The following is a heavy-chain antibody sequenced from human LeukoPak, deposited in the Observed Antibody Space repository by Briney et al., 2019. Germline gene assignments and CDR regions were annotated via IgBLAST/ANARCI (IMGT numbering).Heavy chain of an antibody. D-gene: IGHD6-19*01. CDR2: ISTYNGNT. CDR1: GYTFSNFG. Sequence: ASVKVSCKTSGYTFSNFGINWVRQAPGQGLEWMGWISTYNGNTHYAQKLQGRVTMTTDTSTSTAYMELRSLRSDDTAVYYCARSSLAVAGSVFDYWGQGTLVTVSS. J-gene: IGHJ4*02. V-gene: IGHV1-18*01. CDR3: ARSSLAVAGSVFDY.